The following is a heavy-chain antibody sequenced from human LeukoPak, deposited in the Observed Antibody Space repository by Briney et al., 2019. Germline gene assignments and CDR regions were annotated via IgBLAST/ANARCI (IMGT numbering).Heavy chain of an antibody. CDR1: GGSFSGYY. CDR3: ARGQGGNYYLNYFDY. CDR2: INHSGST. D-gene: IGHD1-26*01. Sequence: SETLSLTCAVYGGSFSGYYWSWIRQPPGKGLEWIGEINHSGSTNYNPSLKSRVTISVDTSRNQFSLKLTSVTAADTAVYYCARGQGGNYYLNYFDYWGQGAPVTVSS. V-gene: IGHV4-34*01. J-gene: IGHJ4*02.